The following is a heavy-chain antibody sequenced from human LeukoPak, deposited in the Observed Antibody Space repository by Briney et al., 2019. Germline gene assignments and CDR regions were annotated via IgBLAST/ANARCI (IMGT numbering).Heavy chain of an antibody. Sequence: PGGSLRLSCAVSGFTFSSYGMHWVRQAPGKGLEWVAVISYDGSNKYYADSVRGRFTISRDNSKNTLYLQMNSLRAEDTAVYYCASLKPHFDWSPTHGLDYWGQGTLVTVSS. CDR3: ASLKPHFDWSPTHGLDY. CDR1: GFTFSSYG. CDR2: ISYDGSNK. V-gene: IGHV3-30*03. J-gene: IGHJ4*02. D-gene: IGHD3-9*01.